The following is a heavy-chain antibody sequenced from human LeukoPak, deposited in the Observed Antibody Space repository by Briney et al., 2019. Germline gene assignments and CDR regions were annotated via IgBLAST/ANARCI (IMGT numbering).Heavy chain of an antibody. V-gene: IGHV4-34*01. CDR2: INHSGST. CDR1: GGSFSGYY. J-gene: IGHJ6*02. Sequence: SETLSLTCAVYGGSFSGYYWSWIRQPPGKGLEWIGEINHSGSTNYNPSLKSRVTISVDTSKNQFSLKLSSVTAADTAVYYCARGGRVATMIYYYYYGMDVWGQGTTVTVSS. D-gene: IGHD5-12*01. CDR3: ARGGRVATMIYYYYYGMDV.